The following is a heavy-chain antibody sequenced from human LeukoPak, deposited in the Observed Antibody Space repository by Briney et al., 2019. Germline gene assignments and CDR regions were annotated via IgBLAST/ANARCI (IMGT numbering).Heavy chain of an antibody. CDR2: IYTSGST. V-gene: IGHV4-61*02. J-gene: IGHJ4*02. D-gene: IGHD6-6*01. Sequence: PSETLSLTCTVSGGSISSGSYYWSWIRQPAGKGLEWIGRIYTSGSTNYNPSLKSRVTISVDTSKNQFSLKLSSVTAADTAVYYCAREGWCSSSYWGQGTLVTVSS. CDR3: AREGWCSSSY. CDR1: GGSISSGSYY.